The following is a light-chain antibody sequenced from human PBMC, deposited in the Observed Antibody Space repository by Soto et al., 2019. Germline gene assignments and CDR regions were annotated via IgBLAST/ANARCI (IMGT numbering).Light chain of an antibody. Sequence: QSVLTQPASVSDSPGQSITISCTGTSSDVGGSNLVSCYQQHPGKPPKLIIYDVANRPSGVSNRFSGSKSGSTASLIISRLQTEDEADYYCVSYTSSTTYVFGTGTKVTVL. CDR2: DVA. V-gene: IGLV2-14*03. CDR1: SSDVGGSNL. J-gene: IGLJ1*01. CDR3: VSYTSSTTYV.